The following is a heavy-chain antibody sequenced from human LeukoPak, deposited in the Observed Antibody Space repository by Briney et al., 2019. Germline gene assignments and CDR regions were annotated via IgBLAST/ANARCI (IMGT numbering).Heavy chain of an antibody. V-gene: IGHV3-48*02. D-gene: IGHD4-17*01. CDR2: ISSSSSSI. CDR3: ARTLDGDGWFDP. CDR1: GFTFSSYS. J-gene: IGHJ5*02. Sequence: GGSLRLSCAASGFTFSSYSMNWVPQAPGKGLEWVSYISSSSSSIYYADSVKGRFTISRDNAKNSLYLQMNSVRDEDTAVYYCARTLDGDGWFDPWGQGTLVTVSS.